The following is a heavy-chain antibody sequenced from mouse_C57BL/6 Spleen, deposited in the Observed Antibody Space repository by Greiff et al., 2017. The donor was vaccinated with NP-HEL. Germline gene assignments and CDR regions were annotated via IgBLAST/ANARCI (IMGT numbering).Heavy chain of an antibody. V-gene: IGHV3-6*01. CDR3: ARDIYEDWYFDV. D-gene: IGHD1-1*01. CDR1: GYSITSGYY. Sequence: VQLKESGPGLVKPSQSLSLTCSVTGYSITSGYYWNWIRQFPGNKLEWMGYISYDGSNNYNPSLKNRISITRDTSKNQFFLKLNSVTTEDTATYYCARDIYEDWYFDVWGTGTTVTVSS. J-gene: IGHJ1*03. CDR2: ISYDGSN.